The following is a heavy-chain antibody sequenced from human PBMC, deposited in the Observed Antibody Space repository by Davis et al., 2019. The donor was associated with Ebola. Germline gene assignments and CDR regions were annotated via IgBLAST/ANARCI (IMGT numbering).Heavy chain of an antibody. Sequence: SETLSLTCTVSGGSIISSSSYWGWIRQPPRKGLEWIGSIYYSGITYYNPSLKSRVTISVDTSKNQFSLKLSSVTAADTAVYYCARGGVAYYYDSSGYYLTVSAFDIWGQGTMVTVSS. J-gene: IGHJ3*02. CDR1: GGSIISSSSY. CDR2: IYYSGIT. D-gene: IGHD3-22*01. CDR3: ARGGVAYYYDSSGYYLTVSAFDI. V-gene: IGHV4-39*01.